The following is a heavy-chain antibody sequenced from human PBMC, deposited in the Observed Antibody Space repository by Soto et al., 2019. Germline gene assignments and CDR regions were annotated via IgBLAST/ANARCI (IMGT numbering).Heavy chain of an antibody. CDR2: IYYSGST. CDR3: VREGVVVWGCYQYALMSDFYT. J-gene: IGHJ3*01. D-gene: IGHD3-16*02. V-gene: IGHV4-30-4*01. Sequence: SVTLSLTRTISSASIGSAEYYRSCIRQPPGKGLEWIGYIYYSGSTYYNPSLKRRVTISVGTSKNQFSLKLSSVTAADTAVYYCVREGVVVWGCYQYALMSDFYTWGQG. CDR1: SASIGSAEYY.